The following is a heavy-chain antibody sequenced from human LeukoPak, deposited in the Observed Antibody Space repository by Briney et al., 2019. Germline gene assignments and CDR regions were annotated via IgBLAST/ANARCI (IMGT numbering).Heavy chain of an antibody. V-gene: IGHV4-59*08. CDR1: GGSISSYY. CDR3: ARHSRTYYDFDY. J-gene: IGHJ4*02. CDR2: VYYSGNT. D-gene: IGHD1-26*01. Sequence: PSGTLSLTCTVSGGSISSYYWSWIRQPPGKGLEWIGYVYYSGNTNYNPSLKSRVTISVDTSKNQFSLKLSSVTAADTAVYYCARHSRTYYDFDYWGQGTLVTVSS.